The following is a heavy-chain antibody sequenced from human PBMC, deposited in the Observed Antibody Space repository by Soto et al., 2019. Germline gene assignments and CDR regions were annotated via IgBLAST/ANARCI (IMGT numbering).Heavy chain of an antibody. J-gene: IGHJ6*02. CDR3: ARDLYYYESSGLNHGMDV. D-gene: IGHD3-22*01. CDR1: GFTFNTHA. Sequence: LVESGGGVVQPGRSLRLSCGASGFTFNTHAMHWVRQAPGKGLEWVAIISYDGSNKYYADSVKGRFTISRDNSKNTLYLQMNSLRAEDTAVYYCARDLYYYESSGLNHGMDVWGQGTTVTVSS. V-gene: IGHV3-30-3*01. CDR2: ISYDGSNK.